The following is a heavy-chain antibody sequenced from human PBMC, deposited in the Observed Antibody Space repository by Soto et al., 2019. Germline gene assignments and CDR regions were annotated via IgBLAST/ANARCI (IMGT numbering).Heavy chain of an antibody. CDR3: ARDTHSAGGWFDT. Sequence: QVQLVQSGAEVKKPGSSVKVSCKASGGTSRSLSITWVRRAPGQGLEWMGGITPLFGIPNYPQKFQGRLTITADKSTGTAYLELSSLRSEATAVYYCARDTHSAGGWFDTWGRGTLVTVSS. V-gene: IGHV1-69*17. D-gene: IGHD2-21*01. CDR2: ITPLFGIP. J-gene: IGHJ5*02. CDR1: GGTSRSLS.